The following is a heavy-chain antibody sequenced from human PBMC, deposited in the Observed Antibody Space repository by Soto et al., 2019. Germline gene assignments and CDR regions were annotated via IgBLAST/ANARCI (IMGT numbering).Heavy chain of an antibody. D-gene: IGHD2-2*01. V-gene: IGHV1-69*06. CDR3: ARDPGRSSNRWRVRQVADGDYYVMDV. Sequence: SVKVSCEASGGSFRSDAISWVRQAPVQGLAWVGGIIPIFGTTKYSQKFQGRVTIIADTSTTTAYLELSSLRSEDTDIYYCARDPGRSSNRWRVRQVADGDYYVMDVWGQGTTVTVSS. J-gene: IGHJ6*02. CDR1: GGSFRSDA. CDR2: IIPIFGTT.